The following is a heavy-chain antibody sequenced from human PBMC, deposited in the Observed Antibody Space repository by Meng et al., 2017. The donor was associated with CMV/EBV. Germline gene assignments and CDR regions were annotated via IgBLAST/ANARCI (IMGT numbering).Heavy chain of an antibody. CDR3: ASIAADGRFYY. CDR2: IYWDDDK. J-gene: IGHJ4*02. V-gene: IGHV2-5*02. Sequence: FKEPAPKLFKPPTTLTCPGTFLRFYVWRSELVVCWIRQPPGKALECLALIYWDDDKRYSPALKSRLTITHDTSTNPEVLTLTNMDPVDTATYYCASIAADGRFYYWGQGTLVTVSS. CDR1: RFYVWRSELV. D-gene: IGHD6-13*01.